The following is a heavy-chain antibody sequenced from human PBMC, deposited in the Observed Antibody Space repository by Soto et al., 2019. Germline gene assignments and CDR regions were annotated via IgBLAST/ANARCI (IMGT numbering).Heavy chain of an antibody. CDR3: ARVVLTITRGAFDA. D-gene: IGHD3-9*01. CDR2: IPHSGTS. CDR1: GGSISSSHW. V-gene: IGHV4-4*02. J-gene: IGHJ3*01. Sequence: QVQLQESGPGLVKPSGTLSLTCAVSGGSISSSHWWTWVRQSPGKGLEYIGEIPHSGTSNSNPSLQSRVTLSVDKSKNHFSLTLTSVTAADTAVYYCARVVLTITRGAFDAWGQGTLVSVSS.